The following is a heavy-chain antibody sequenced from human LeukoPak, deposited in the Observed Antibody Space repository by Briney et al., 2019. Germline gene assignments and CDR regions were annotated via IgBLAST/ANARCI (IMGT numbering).Heavy chain of an antibody. CDR1: GDILTELS. CDR2: FDPEQNTM. V-gene: IGHV1-24*01. J-gene: IGHJ4*02. D-gene: IGHD3-3*01. CDR3: ATRSGDFWSGYVN. Sequence: SVKVSCKVSGDILTELSIQWVRQAPGKGLECMGGFDPEQNTMIYAQRLQGRVTMTEDTSTDTAYMELSSLTSEDTGIYYCATRSGDFWSGYVNWGQGPLVIVSS.